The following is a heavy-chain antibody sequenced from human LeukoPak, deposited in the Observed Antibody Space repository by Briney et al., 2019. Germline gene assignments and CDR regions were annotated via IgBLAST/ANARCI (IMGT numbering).Heavy chain of an antibody. V-gene: IGHV1-8*01. Sequence: ASVKVSCKASGYTSTSYDINWVRQATGQGLEWMGWMNPNSGNTGYAQKFQGRVTMTRNTSISTAYMELSSLRSEDTAVYYCARGVYQLLYGTYYFDYWGQGTLVTVSS. J-gene: IGHJ4*02. D-gene: IGHD2-2*02. CDR2: MNPNSGNT. CDR1: GYTSTSYD. CDR3: ARGVYQLLYGTYYFDY.